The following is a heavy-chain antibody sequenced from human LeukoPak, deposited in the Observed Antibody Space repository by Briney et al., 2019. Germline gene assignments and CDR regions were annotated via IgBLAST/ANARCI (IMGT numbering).Heavy chain of an antibody. J-gene: IGHJ4*02. CDR1: GFTFSSYS. CDR3: ARRAHSDFWSGYFYFDY. D-gene: IGHD3-3*01. V-gene: IGHV3-48*01. Sequence: GGSLRLSCAASGFTFSSYSMNWVRQAPGKGLEWVSYISSSSSTIYYADSVKGRFTISRDNAKNSLYLQMDSLRAEDTAVYYCARRAHSDFWSGYFYFDYWGQGTLVTVSS. CDR2: ISSSSSTI.